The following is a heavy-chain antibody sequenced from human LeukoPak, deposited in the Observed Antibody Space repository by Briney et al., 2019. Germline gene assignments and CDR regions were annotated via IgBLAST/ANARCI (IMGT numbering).Heavy chain of an antibody. D-gene: IGHD3-22*01. J-gene: IGHJ4*02. CDR3: ATNYYDSSGYYRNRPYYFDY. Sequence: GGSLRLSCAASGFTFSSYWMHWVRQAPGKGLVWVSRINSDGSSTSYADSVKGRFTISRDNAKKTLYLKMNSLRAEDTAVYYCATNYYDSSGYYRNRPYYFDYWGQGTLVTVSS. V-gene: IGHV3-74*01. CDR2: INSDGSST. CDR1: GFTFSSYW.